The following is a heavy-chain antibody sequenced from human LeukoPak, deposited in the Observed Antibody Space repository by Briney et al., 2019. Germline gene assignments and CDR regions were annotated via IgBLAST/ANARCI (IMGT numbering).Heavy chain of an antibody. V-gene: IGHV3-23*01. J-gene: IGHJ4*02. D-gene: IGHD6-19*01. CDR2: ISGGDGST. Sequence: GGSLRLSCAASGFTFSSYAMSWVRQAPGKGLEWVSVISGGDGSTYYADSVKGRFTISRDNSKNTLYLQMSSLRAEDTAMYYCAKAKSGSAWDCFVYLGQGTLVTVSS. CDR1: GFTFSSYA. CDR3: AKAKSGSAWDCFVY.